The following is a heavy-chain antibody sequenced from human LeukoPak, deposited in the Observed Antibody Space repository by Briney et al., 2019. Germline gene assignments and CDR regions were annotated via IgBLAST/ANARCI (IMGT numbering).Heavy chain of an antibody. Sequence: RGSLRLSCAASGFPFSNYWMHWVRQVPGKGLVWVSRITRDGSGANYADSVKGRFTISRDNARSTLYLQMNSLRAEDTAVYYCARDGDGYNFDYWGQGALVIVSS. CDR3: ARDGDGYNFDY. CDR2: ITRDGSGA. V-gene: IGHV3-74*01. J-gene: IGHJ4*02. D-gene: IGHD5-24*01. CDR1: GFPFSNYW.